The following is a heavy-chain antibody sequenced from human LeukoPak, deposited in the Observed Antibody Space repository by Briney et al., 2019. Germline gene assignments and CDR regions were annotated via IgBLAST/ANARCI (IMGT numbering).Heavy chain of an antibody. CDR2: ISGSGGST. V-gene: IGHV3-23*01. Sequence: GGSLRLSCAASGFTFSSYAMGWVRQAPGKGLEWVSAISGSGGSTYYADSVKGRFTISRDNSKNTLYLQMNSLRAEDTAVYYCAKDRRYSGSYYDYWGQGTLVTVSS. J-gene: IGHJ4*02. CDR1: GFTFSSYA. D-gene: IGHD1-26*01. CDR3: AKDRRYSGSYYDY.